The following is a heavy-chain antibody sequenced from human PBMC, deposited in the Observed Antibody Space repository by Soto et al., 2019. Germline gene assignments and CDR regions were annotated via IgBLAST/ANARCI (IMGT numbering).Heavy chain of an antibody. V-gene: IGHV4-39*01. CDR1: GGSMSSSDYY. CDR3: ASYRGWLVGFFDF. CDR2: IFYSGNT. J-gene: IGHJ4*02. Sequence: SETLSLTCTVSGGSMSSSDYYWGWIRQPPGKGLEWIGSIFYSGNTYYNSSLKSRVTVSVDTSKNQFSLKLTSVTAADTAVYYCASYRGWLVGFFDFWGQGTLVTVSS. D-gene: IGHD1-26*01.